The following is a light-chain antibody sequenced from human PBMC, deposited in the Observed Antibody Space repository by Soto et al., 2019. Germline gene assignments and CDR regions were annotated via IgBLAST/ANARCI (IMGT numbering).Light chain of an antibody. CDR2: KAS. J-gene: IGKJ1*01. CDR1: QTISSW. Sequence: QMLPRPSSRSGAVRDRVTITYRASQTISSWLAWYQQKPGKAPKLLIYKASTLKSGVPSRFSGSGSGTEFTLTISSLQPDDFAMYYCQQYGSSPRTFGQRIKVDI. V-gene: IGKV1-5*03. CDR3: QQYGSSPRT.